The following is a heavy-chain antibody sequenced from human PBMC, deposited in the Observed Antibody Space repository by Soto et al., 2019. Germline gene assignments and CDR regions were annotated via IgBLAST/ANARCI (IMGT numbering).Heavy chain of an antibody. Sequence: PGESLKIYCKGSGYSFAGYWITWVRQKPGKGLEWMGRIDPSDSQTYYSPSFRGHVTIPVTKSITTVFLLRSSLRASDTAMYYCPRQRYDSATGPNYQYCFGSWGKGTPVTVSS. CDR3: PRQRYDSATGPNYQYCFGS. D-gene: IGHD2-15*01. J-gene: IGHJ4*02. CDR2: IDPSDSQT. V-gene: IGHV5-10-1*01. CDR1: GYSFAGYW.